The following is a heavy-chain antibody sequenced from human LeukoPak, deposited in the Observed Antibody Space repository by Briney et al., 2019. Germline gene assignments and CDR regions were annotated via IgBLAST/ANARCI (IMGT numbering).Heavy chain of an antibody. CDR2: IRYDGNDK. CDR1: GFTFSSYG. Sequence: PGGSLRLSCAASGFTFSSYGMHWVRQAPGKGLEWVAFIRYDGNDKFYRNSVKGRFTISRDTSRNTLYLQMNSLRPEDTAVYYCAKDLMRDRWFGESWGQGTLVTVSS. V-gene: IGHV3-30*02. CDR3: AKDLMRDRWFGES. J-gene: IGHJ5*02. D-gene: IGHD3-10*01.